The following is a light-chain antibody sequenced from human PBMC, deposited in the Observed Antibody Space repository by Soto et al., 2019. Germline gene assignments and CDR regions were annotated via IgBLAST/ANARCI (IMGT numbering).Light chain of an antibody. J-gene: IGKJ1*01. CDR3: QQYENWPWT. CDR1: QSVSSN. V-gene: IGKV3-15*01. CDR2: GAS. Sequence: EIVMTQSPATLSVSPGERATLSCRASQSVSSNLAWYQQKPGQAPRLLIYGASTRATGIPARFSGSGSGTEFTLTISSLQSEDVAAYYCQQYENWPWTFGQGTK.